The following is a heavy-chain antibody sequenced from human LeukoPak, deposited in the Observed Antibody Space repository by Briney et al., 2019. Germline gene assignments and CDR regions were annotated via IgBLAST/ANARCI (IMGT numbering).Heavy chain of an antibody. J-gene: IGHJ4*02. D-gene: IGHD6-13*01. V-gene: IGHV1-8*01. CDR1: GYTFTSYD. CDR3: ARGRTAAGTWLVFDY. Sequence: GASVKVSCKASGYTFTSYDINWVRQATGQGLEWMGWMNPNSGNTGYAQKFQGRVTMARNTSISTAYMELSSLRSEDTAVYYCARGRTAAGTWLVFDYWGQGTLVTVSS. CDR2: MNPNSGNT.